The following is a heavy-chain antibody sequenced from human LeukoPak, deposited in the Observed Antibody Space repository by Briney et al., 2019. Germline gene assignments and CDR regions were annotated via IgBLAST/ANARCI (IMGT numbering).Heavy chain of an antibody. D-gene: IGHD2-21*01. CDR3: AKGGKGFPLGLRFDS. CDR1: GRSISTYY. CDR2: IYYSGST. Sequence: SETLSLTCTVSGRSISTYYWTWIRQPPGKGLEWIGYIYYSGSTNYNPSLKSRVTISVDTSKNQFSPKLTSLTAADTAVYYCAKGGKGFPLGLRFDSWGQGTLVSVSS. J-gene: IGHJ4*02. V-gene: IGHV4-59*01.